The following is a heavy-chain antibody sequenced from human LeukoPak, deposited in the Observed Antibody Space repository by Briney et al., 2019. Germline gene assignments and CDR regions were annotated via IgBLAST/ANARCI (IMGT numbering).Heavy chain of an antibody. J-gene: IGHJ5*02. CDR1: GGTFSSYA. CDR2: IIPILGIA. D-gene: IGHD3-10*01. V-gene: IGHV1-69*04. CDR3: ARDRRWFGELFLFDP. Sequence: GASVKVSCKASGGTFSSYAISWVRQAPGQGLEWMGRIIPILGIANYAQKFQGRVTITADKSTSTAYMELSSLRSEDTAVYYCARDRRWFGELFLFDPWGQGTLVTVSS.